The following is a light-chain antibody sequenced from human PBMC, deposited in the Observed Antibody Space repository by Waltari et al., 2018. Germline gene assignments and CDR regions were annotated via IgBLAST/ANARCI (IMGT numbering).Light chain of an antibody. CDR3: QHYVRLPAT. V-gene: IGKV3-20*01. Sequence: IVLTQSLGSLPSSPGERVTLSCRASQSVSRALAWYQQKPGQAPRLLIFGASNRATGIPDRFSGSGSETDFSLTISRLEPEDFAVYYCQHYVRLPATFGRGTKVEIK. CDR2: GAS. CDR1: QSVSRA. J-gene: IGKJ1*01.